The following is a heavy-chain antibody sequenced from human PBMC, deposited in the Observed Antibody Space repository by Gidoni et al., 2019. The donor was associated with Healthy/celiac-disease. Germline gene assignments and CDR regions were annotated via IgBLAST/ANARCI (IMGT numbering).Heavy chain of an antibody. Sequence: EVQLVESGGGLVKPGVSVRLSCAASGFTFSSYSMTWVRQAPGKGLEWVSSISSSSSYIYYADSVKGRFTISRDNAKNSLYLQMNSLRAEDTAVYYCARAPSPDYWGQGTLVTVSS. CDR2: ISSSSSYI. V-gene: IGHV3-21*01. CDR3: ARAPSPDY. CDR1: GFTFSSYS. J-gene: IGHJ4*02.